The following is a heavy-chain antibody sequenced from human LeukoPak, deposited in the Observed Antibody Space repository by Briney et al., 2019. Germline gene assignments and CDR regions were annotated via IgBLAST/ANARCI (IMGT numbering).Heavy chain of an antibody. CDR1: GFTFSNYG. D-gene: IGHD5-18*01. CDR3: ARDERWIQFNY. V-gene: IGHV3-23*01. Sequence: GGSLRLSCLASGFTFSNYGMNWLRQAPAKGLEWVAGIVGSGVTTYYADSVKGRFTISRDNSKNTLYLHMNGLRVEDTAIYYCARDERWIQFNYWGQGTLVTVSS. J-gene: IGHJ4*02. CDR2: IVGSGVTT.